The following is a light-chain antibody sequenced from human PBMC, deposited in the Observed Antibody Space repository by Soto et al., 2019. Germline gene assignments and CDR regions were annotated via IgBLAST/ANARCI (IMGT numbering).Light chain of an antibody. V-gene: IGKV1-39*01. CDR3: QQSYGTPIT. J-gene: IGKJ5*01. CDR1: QSISRY. CDR2: VAS. Sequence: DIQMTQSPSSLSASVGDIVTITFRASQSISRYLNWYQKTPGTAHNLLISVASSLQSEVPSRFSGSGSGTDFTLTITRLQPEDFATYYCQQSYGTPITFGQGTRLEIK.